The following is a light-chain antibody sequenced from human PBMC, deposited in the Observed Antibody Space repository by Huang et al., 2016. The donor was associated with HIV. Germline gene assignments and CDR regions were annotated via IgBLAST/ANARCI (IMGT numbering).Light chain of an antibody. CDR1: ESVGTN. J-gene: IGKJ1*01. V-gene: IGKV3-15*01. CDR3: LQYNDWWT. Sequence: EILMTQSPATLSVSLGEGATLSCRASESVGTNLAWFQQKPGQAPRLLIYSASTRATGFPARFSGSGSGTEFTLTISSLQSEYFAVYYCLQYNDWWTFGRGTKVEIK. CDR2: SAS.